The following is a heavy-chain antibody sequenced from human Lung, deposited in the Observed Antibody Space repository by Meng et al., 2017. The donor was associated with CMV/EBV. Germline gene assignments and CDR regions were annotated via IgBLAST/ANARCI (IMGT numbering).Heavy chain of an antibody. J-gene: IGHJ3*02. CDR1: GFTFSSYE. V-gene: IGHV3-48*03. D-gene: IGHD3-22*01. Sequence: GESXKISCAASGFTFSSYEMNWVRQAPGKGLEWVSYISSSGSTIYYADSVKGRFTISRDNAKNSLYLQMNSLRAEDTAVYYCSRDRSVYYDTWRDDAFDIWXQGTXVTVSS. CDR2: ISSSGSTI. CDR3: SRDRSVYYDTWRDDAFDI.